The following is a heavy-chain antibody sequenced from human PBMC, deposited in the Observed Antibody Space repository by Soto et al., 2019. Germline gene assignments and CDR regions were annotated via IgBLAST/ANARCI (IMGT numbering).Heavy chain of an antibody. CDR3: ARRTLGSSIGIGDY. J-gene: IGHJ4*02. CDR2: IYGDDGST. V-gene: IGHV1-18*01. CDR1: GYILSSYG. Sequence: QVQLVQSGGEVKKPGASVKVSCKASGYILSSYGISWVRQAPGQGLEWMGCIYGDDGSTDYAQNLLGRVTVTTDTPTSTAYMELRDLRSDDTAVYYCARRTLGSSIGIGDYWGQGVLVTVSS. D-gene: IGHD1-1*01.